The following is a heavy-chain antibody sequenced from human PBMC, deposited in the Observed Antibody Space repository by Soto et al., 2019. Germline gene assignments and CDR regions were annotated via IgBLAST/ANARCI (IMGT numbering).Heavy chain of an antibody. CDR1: GGSISSSSYY. CDR2: IYYSGST. V-gene: IGHV4-39*01. J-gene: IGHJ6*02. CDR3: ARHVSNYDFWSGYYYGMDV. Sequence: ETLSLTCTVSGGSISSSSYYWGWIREPPGKGLEWIGSIYYSGSTYYNPSLKSRVTISVDTSKNQFSLKLSSVTAADTAVYYCARHVSNYDFWSGYYYGMDVWGQGTTVTVSS. D-gene: IGHD3-3*01.